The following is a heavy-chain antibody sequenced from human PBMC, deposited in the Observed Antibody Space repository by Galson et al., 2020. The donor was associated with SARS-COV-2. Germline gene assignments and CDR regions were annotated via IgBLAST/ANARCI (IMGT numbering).Heavy chain of an antibody. D-gene: IGHD3-9*01. CDR3: ARDLSYYDILTGYYSGLRPAYYYYYGMDV. V-gene: IGHV3-30*03. CDR1: GFTFSSYG. Sequence: LSLTCAASGFTFSSYGMHWVRQAPGKGLEWVAVISYDGSNKYYADSVKGRFTISRDNSKNTLYLQMNSLRAEDTAVYYCARDLSYYDILTGYYSGLRPAYYYYYGMDVWGQGTTVTVSS. CDR2: ISYDGSNK. J-gene: IGHJ6*02.